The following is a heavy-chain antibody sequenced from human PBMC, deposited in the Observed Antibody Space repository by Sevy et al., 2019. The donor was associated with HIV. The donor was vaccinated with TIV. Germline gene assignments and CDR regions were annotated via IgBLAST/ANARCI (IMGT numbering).Heavy chain of an antibody. CDR2: ISSSGSTI. V-gene: IGHV3-11*01. Sequence: GGSLRLSCAASGFTCSDYYINWIRQAPGKGLEWVSYISSSGSTIYYTDSVKGRFTISRDNAKNSLYLQMNSLRVEDTAVYYCAREDIADRHFDYWGQGTLVTVSS. D-gene: IGHD6-6*01. J-gene: IGHJ4*02. CDR3: AREDIADRHFDY. CDR1: GFTCSDYY.